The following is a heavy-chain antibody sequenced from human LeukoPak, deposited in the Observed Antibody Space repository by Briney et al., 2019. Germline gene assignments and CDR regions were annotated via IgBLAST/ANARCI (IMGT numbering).Heavy chain of an antibody. CDR3: VREKSGGTYDY. CDR2: IRPGDTRT. D-gene: IGHD3-16*01. J-gene: IGHJ4*02. Sequence: ASVKVSCKASGYTFTAYYIQWMRQAPGQGLEWMGTIRPGDTRTTYAQKFQGRVTMTWDISTTTGYMELSSLRSEDTAVYYCVREKSGGTYDYWGQGTLVTVSS. V-gene: IGHV1-46*01. CDR1: GYTFTAYY.